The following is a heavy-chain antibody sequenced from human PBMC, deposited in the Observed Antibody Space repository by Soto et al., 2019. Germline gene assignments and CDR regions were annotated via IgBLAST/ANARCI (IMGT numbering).Heavy chain of an antibody. J-gene: IGHJ6*02. CDR1: GGTFSSYV. V-gene: IGHV1-69*13. CDR3: TAAAAGTVRLYYYYGMDV. Sequence: SVKVSCKAYGGTFSSYVISWVRQAPGQGLEWMGGIIPIFGTANYAQKFQGRVTITADESTSTAYMELSSLRSEDTAVYYCTAAAAGTVRLYYYYGMDVWGQGTTVTVSS. D-gene: IGHD6-13*01. CDR2: IIPIFGTA.